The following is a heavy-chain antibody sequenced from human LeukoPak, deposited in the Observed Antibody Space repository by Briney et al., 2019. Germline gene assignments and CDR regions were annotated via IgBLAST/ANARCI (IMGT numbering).Heavy chain of an antibody. CDR3: ARVSVGATGYYFDY. Sequence: LETLSLTCTVSGGSISSYYWSWIRQPPGKGLEWIGYIYYSGSTNYNPSLKSRVTISVDTSKNQFSLKLSSVTAADTAVYYCARVSVGATGYYFDYWGQGTLVTVSS. J-gene: IGHJ4*02. V-gene: IGHV4-59*01. CDR1: GGSISSYY. D-gene: IGHD1-26*01. CDR2: IYYSGST.